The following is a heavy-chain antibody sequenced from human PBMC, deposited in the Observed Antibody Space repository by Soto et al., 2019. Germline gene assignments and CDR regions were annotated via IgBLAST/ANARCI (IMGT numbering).Heavy chain of an antibody. D-gene: IGHD3-16*01. Sequence: EVQLVESGGGLVQPGGSLRVSCAASGFSFSTFSMTWVRQAPGKGLEWVANIKGDGSEKTYEDSVKGRFTISRDNAKNSLYLEMNSLSAEDTAVYYCARLSAHGREYYLDYWGQGTLVTVSS. J-gene: IGHJ4*02. CDR2: IKGDGSEK. CDR3: ARLSAHGREYYLDY. V-gene: IGHV3-7*03. CDR1: GFSFSTFS.